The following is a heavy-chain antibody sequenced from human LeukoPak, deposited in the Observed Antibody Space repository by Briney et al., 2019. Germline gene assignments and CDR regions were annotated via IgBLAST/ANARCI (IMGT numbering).Heavy chain of an antibody. CDR3: AKAEMVRGAPFTY. CDR1: GFTFDDYA. J-gene: IGHJ4*02. Sequence: PGGSLRLSCAASGFTFDDYAMHWVRQAPGKGLEWVSGISWNSGSIGYADSVKGRFTISRDNAKNSLYLQMNSLRAEDTALYYCAKAEMVRGAPFTYCGQGTLVTVSS. D-gene: IGHD3-10*01. CDR2: ISWNSGSI. V-gene: IGHV3-9*01.